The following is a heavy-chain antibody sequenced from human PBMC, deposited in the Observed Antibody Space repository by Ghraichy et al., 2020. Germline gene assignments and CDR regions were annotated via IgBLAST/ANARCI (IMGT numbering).Heavy chain of an antibody. CDR1: GFTFNNFA. V-gene: IGHV3-23*01. CDR2: ISVSGGST. Sequence: GGSLRLSCAASGFTFNNFAFNWVRQAPGKGLEWVSTISVSGGSTYYADSVKGRFTISRDNSKNTVYLQMNSLRAEDTALYYCAKGKFYYDSSGYRHFDSLGQGTLVTVSS. D-gene: IGHD3-22*01. J-gene: IGHJ4*02. CDR3: AKGKFYYDSSGYRHFDS.